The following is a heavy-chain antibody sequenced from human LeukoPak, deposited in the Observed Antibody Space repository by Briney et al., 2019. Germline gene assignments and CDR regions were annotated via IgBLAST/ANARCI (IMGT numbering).Heavy chain of an antibody. CDR2: IRSKAYGGTT. CDR1: GFTFSSYA. Sequence: TGGSLRLSCAASGFTFSSYAMNWVRQAPGKGLEWVGFIRSKAYGGTTEYAASVKGRFTISRGDSKSIAYLQMNSLRAEDTAVYYCARGNYEYVWGGIDYWGQGTLVTVSS. V-gene: IGHV3-49*04. CDR3: ARGNYEYVWGGIDY. D-gene: IGHD3-16*01. J-gene: IGHJ4*02.